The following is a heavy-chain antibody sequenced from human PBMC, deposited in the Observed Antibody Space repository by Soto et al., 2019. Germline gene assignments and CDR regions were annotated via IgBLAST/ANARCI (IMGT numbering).Heavy chain of an antibody. CDR3: ARERTFGGVIGNS. CDR1: GFTXXXYS. J-gene: IGHJ4*02. Sequence: EVQLVESGGGLVKPGGSLRLSCAASGFTXXXYSMNWVRQAPGKGLEWVSSISSSSSYIYYADSVKGRFTISRDNAKKSLYLQMNSLRAEDTAVYYCARERTFGGVIGNSWGQGTLVTVSS. V-gene: IGHV3-21*01. CDR2: ISSSSSYI. D-gene: IGHD3-16*02.